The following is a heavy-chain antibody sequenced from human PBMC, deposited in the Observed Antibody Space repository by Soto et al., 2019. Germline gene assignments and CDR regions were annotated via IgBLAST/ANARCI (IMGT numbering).Heavy chain of an antibody. CDR3: AIYAGHIYYYYGMDV. D-gene: IGHD2-2*02. CDR2: IYYSGST. V-gene: IGHV4-59*01. J-gene: IGHJ6*02. CDR1: GGSISSYY. Sequence: SETLSLTCTVSGGSISSYYWSWIRQPPGKGLEWIGYIYYSGSTNYNPSLKSRVTISVDTSKNQFSLKLSSVTAADTAVYYCAIYAGHIYYYYGMDVWGQGTTVTVSS.